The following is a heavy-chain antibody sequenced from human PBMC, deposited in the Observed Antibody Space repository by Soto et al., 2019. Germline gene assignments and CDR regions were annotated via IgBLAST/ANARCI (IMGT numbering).Heavy chain of an antibody. Sequence: PSETLSLTCTVSGGSISSYYWSWIRQPPGKGLEWIGYIYYSGSTNYNPSLKSRVTISVDTSKNQFSLKLSSVTAADTAVYYCARGIDDVVVPAAPDYWGQGTLVTVSS. CDR3: ARGIDDVVVPAAPDY. J-gene: IGHJ4*02. CDR1: GGSISSYY. CDR2: IYYSGST. D-gene: IGHD2-2*01. V-gene: IGHV4-59*01.